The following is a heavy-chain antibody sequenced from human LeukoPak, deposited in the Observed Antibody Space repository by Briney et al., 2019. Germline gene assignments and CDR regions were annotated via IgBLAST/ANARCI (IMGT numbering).Heavy chain of an antibody. Sequence: SETLSLTCTVSGGSISSYYWSWIRQPAGKGLEWIGRIYTSGSTNYNPSLKSRVTMSVDTSKNQFSLKLSSVTAADTAVYYCARGDGIVVVVADNEVGAFDIWGQGTMVTVSS. CDR1: GGSISSYY. V-gene: IGHV4-4*07. D-gene: IGHD2-15*01. CDR2: IYTSGST. CDR3: ARGDGIVVVVADNEVGAFDI. J-gene: IGHJ3*02.